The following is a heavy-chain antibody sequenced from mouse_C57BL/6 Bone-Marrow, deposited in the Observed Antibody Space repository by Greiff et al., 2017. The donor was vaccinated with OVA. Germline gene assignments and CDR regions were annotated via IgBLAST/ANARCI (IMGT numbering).Heavy chain of an antibody. CDR1: GYAFTSYW. Sequence: QVQLQQPGAELVKPGASVKFSCKASGYAFTSYWMNWVKQRPGQGLEWIGMIHPRSGSTNYNEKFKGKATLTVDKSSSTAYMQLSSLTAEDSAVYYCARRLYYDSSYNGCFAYRGQVTLVTVSA. D-gene: IGHD1-1*01. V-gene: IGHV1-64*01. CDR3: ARRLYYDSSYNGCFAY. CDR2: IHPRSGST. J-gene: IGHJ3*01.